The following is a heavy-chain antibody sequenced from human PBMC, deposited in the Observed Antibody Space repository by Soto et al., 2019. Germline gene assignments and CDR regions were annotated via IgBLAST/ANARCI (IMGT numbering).Heavy chain of an antibody. V-gene: IGHV3-23*01. Sequence: PGGSLRLSCADSGFAFSNYAMNWFRQAPGKGLEWVSSIGTGGSTYYADSVKGRFTLSRDNSRNTVYLQMNSLRADDTAVYYCAKDLTIFGPVPFFDYWGQGTLVTVSS. J-gene: IGHJ4*02. CDR2: IGTGGST. CDR1: GFAFSNYA. CDR3: AKDLTIFGPVPFFDY. D-gene: IGHD3-3*01.